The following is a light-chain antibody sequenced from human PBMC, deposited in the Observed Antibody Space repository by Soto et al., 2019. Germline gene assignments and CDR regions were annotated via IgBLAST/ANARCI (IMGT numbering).Light chain of an antibody. Sequence: TQMTQSPLSLSASVGEKIIITCRASRDVGSDVSWYQQKPGQAPKLVIYAASNLYTGVPSRFSGRKSGTESPPTLPSPQPEAFASYYCLQDYGDSWTLGQGTKVDI. CDR3: LQDYGDSWT. V-gene: IGKV1-6*01. J-gene: IGKJ1*01. CDR1: RDVGSD. CDR2: AAS.